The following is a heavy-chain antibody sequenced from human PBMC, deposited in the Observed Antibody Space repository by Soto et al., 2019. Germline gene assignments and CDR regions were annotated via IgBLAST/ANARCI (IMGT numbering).Heavy chain of an antibody. V-gene: IGHV3-30-3*01. J-gene: IGHJ4*02. CDR2: ISYDGNKK. CDR1: GFTLSSYS. CDR3: ARSVAVAGLDY. Sequence: QVQLVESGGGVVQPGRSLRLSCAASGFTLSSYSVHWVRQAAGKGLEWVGVISYDGNKKYYGDSVKGRFSISRDTSNNTVHLQMNSLRPEDTAVYYCARSVAVAGLDYWGQGTLVTVSS. D-gene: IGHD6-19*01.